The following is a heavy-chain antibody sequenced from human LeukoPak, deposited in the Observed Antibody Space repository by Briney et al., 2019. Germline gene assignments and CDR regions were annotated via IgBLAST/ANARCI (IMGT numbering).Heavy chain of an antibody. J-gene: IGHJ4*02. V-gene: IGHV3-30*04. CDR3: ARDGSGSYYNPTFDY. CDR2: ISYDGSNK. D-gene: IGHD3-10*01. CDR1: GCTFSSYA. Sequence: GGAVRLSCAACGCTFSSYAMHGVGQAPGKGGEGVAGISYDGSNKYYADSAKDRFTISRDNSKNTLYLQMNSLRDEDTAVYYCARDGSGSYYNPTFDYWGQGTLVTVSS.